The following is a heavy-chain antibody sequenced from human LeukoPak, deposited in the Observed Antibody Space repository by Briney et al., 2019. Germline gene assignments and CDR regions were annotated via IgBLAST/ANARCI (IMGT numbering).Heavy chain of an antibody. Sequence: PGGSLRLSCVASGFTLSSYAMSWVRQAPGKGLEWVSAISGSGGSTYYADSVTGADSVKGWFPSSSDNSKNTLYLQMNSLRAEDTAVCYCAKDGAAAGNLDYWGQGTLVTVSS. CDR1: GFTLSSYA. V-gene: IGHV3-23*01. CDR2: ISGSGGST. CDR3: AKDGAAAGNLDY. D-gene: IGHD6-13*01. J-gene: IGHJ4*02.